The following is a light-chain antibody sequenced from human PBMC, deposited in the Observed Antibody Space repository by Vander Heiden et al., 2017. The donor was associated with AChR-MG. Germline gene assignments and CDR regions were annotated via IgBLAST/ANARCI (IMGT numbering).Light chain of an antibody. V-gene: IGKV1-5*03. CDR1: QSISSW. CDR3: QQDNSYSPYT. Sequence: DIQMTQSPSTLSASVGDRVTITCRASQSISSWLAWYQQKPGKAPKLLMYKASSLESGVPSRFSGSGYGTEFTLTISSLQPDDFAAYYCQQDNSYSPYTFGQGTKLEIK. J-gene: IGKJ2*01. CDR2: KAS.